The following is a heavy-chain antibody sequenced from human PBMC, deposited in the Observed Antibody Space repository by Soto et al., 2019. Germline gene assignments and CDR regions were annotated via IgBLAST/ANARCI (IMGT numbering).Heavy chain of an antibody. D-gene: IGHD1-1*01. CDR3: ARDLEGNNWFDP. V-gene: IGHV3-21*01. CDR1: GFTFSSYS. J-gene: IGHJ5*02. Sequence: GGSLRLSCAASGFTFSSYSMNWVRQAPGKGLEWVSSISSSSSYIYYADSVKGRFTISRDNAKNSLYLQMNSLRAEDTAVYYCARDLEGNNWFDPWGQGTLVTVSS. CDR2: ISSSSSYI.